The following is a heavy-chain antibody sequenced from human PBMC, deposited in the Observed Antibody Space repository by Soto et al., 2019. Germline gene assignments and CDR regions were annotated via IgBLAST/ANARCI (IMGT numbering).Heavy chain of an antibody. CDR2: IIPIFGTA. D-gene: IGHD4-17*01. CDR3: ARDGYGDYTWLHMDV. Sequence: SVKVSCKASGGTFSSYAISWVRQAPGQGLEWMGGIIPIFGTANYAQKFQGRVTITADESTSTAYMELSSLRSEDTAVYYCARDGYGDYTWLHMDVWGQGTTVTVSS. V-gene: IGHV1-69*13. J-gene: IGHJ6*02. CDR1: GGTFSSYA.